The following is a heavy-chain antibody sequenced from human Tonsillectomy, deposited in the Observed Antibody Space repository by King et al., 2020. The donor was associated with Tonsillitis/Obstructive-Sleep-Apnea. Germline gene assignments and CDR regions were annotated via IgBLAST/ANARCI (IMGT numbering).Heavy chain of an antibody. D-gene: IGHD1-1*01. V-gene: IGHV3-23*04. Sequence: VQLVESGGGLVQPGDSLRLSCAASGFTFSSYAMSWVRQAPGKGLEWVSGISGSGGSTNYADSVKGRFTISRDKSKNTLYLQMNSLRAEDTAVYYCAKPLYTTLLSAFDYWGQGALVTVSS. CDR3: AKPLYTTLLSAFDY. J-gene: IGHJ4*02. CDR1: GFTFSSYA. CDR2: ISGSGGST.